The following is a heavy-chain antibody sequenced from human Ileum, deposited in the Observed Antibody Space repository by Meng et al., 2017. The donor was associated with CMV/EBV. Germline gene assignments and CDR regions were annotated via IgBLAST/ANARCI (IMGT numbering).Heavy chain of an antibody. CDR2: TCTGGDT. V-gene: IGHV3-53*01. Sequence: GESLKISCVLSGLPASISHMNWVRQAPGKGLEWVSVTCTGGDTHYADSVKGRFTISRDDSKNVLYLQMNSLRDEDTALYYCAVGDDSRKVEYWGQGKLVTVSS. J-gene: IGHJ4*02. D-gene: IGHD2-21*02. CDR1: GLPASISH. CDR3: AVGDDSRKVEY.